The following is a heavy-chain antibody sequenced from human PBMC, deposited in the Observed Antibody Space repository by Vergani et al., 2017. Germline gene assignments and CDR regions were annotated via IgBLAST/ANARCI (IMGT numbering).Heavy chain of an antibody. D-gene: IGHD2-2*01. CDR3: ARDGLGYCSSTSCAAQATGAFDI. V-gene: IGHV3-21*01. J-gene: IGHJ3*02. Sequence: EAYLVQSGGGLVTPGGSLRLSCAASGFNFPSFTMNWVRQAPGRGLEWISSIKFPPGEIFYADSVKGRFTISRDNSKNTLYLQMNSLRAEDTAVYYCARDGLGYCSSTSCAAQATGAFDIWGQGTMVTVSS. CDR1: GFNFPSFT. CDR2: IKFPPGEI.